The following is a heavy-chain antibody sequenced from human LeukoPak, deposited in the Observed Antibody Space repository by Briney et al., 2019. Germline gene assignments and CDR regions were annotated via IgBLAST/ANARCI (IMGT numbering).Heavy chain of an antibody. CDR1: GVSISSSNYY. J-gene: IGHJ6*03. V-gene: IGHV4-39*07. CDR2: ISYSGST. D-gene: IGHD1-26*01. Sequence: RPSETLSLTCTVSGVSISSSNYYWGWVRQPPGKGLEWIGSISYSGSTYYNPSLKSRVTLSVDTSKNQFSLKLSSVTAADTAVYYCARDGRGSGWELEFGANYYFYMDVWGKGTTVTVSS. CDR3: ARDGRGSGWELEFGANYYFYMDV.